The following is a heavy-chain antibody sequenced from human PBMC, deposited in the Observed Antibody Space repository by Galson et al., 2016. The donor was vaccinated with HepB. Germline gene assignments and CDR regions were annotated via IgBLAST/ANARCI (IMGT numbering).Heavy chain of an antibody. V-gene: IGHV3-30*03. D-gene: IGHD1-26*01. Sequence: SLRLSCAASGFTFNNYGMHWVRQAPGKGLEWVAVISSDGSNVYHVDSVKGRFTISRDNSKKTLYRQMSSLRPEDTAVYYWARDGATAPEGYYYGMDVWGKGTTVTVSS. CDR2: ISSDGSNV. J-gene: IGHJ6*04. CDR1: GFTFNNYG. CDR3: ARDGATAPEGYYYGMDV.